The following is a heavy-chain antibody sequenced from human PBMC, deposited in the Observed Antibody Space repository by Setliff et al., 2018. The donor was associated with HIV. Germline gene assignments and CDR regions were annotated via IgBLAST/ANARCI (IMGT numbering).Heavy chain of an antibody. J-gene: IGHJ4*02. CDR1: GGSLQGYY. CDR3: VRGVFDY. CDR2: IYYVGWS. Sequence: SETLSLTCSVSGGSLQGYYWSWIRQPAGKGLQWIGRIYYVGWSKYNPSLEDRVTMSVDTSNNQFSLSLTSVTAADTAIYYCVRGVFDYWGQGVLVTVSS. V-gene: IGHV4-4*07.